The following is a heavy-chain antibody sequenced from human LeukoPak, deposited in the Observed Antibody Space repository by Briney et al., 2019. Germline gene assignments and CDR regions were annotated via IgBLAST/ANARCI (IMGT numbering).Heavy chain of an antibody. D-gene: IGHD6-13*01. Sequence: GGSLRLSCAASGFTFSSYNMHWVRQTPGKGLEWVAFIRYDGSNKYYADSVKGRFTISRDNSKNTLYLQMNSLRAEDTAVYYCAKDRDIAATSYYFDYWGQGTLVTVSS. CDR2: IRYDGSNK. CDR3: AKDRDIAATSYYFDY. V-gene: IGHV3-30*02. J-gene: IGHJ4*02. CDR1: GFTFSSYN.